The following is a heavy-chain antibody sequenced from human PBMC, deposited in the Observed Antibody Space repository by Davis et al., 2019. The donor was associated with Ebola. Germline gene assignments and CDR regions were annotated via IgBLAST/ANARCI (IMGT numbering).Heavy chain of an antibody. CDR1: GYSFPNYW. CDR3: ARLRGFERIGDLFWFDP. Sequence: KVSCKGSGYSFPNYWIAWVRQMPGKGLEWMGIIYPGDSDTRYSPSFQGHVTLSADKSINTAFLQWSSLKASDTAVYYCARLRGFERIGDLFWFDPWGQGTLVTVSS. CDR2: IYPGDSDT. J-gene: IGHJ5*02. V-gene: IGHV5-51*01. D-gene: IGHD3-10*01.